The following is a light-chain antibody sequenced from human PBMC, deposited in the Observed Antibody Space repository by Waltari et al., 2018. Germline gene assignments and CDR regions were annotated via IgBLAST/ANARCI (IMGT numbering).Light chain of an antibody. Sequence: QSILTQAPSVSGTPGQRVTISCSGSSSNIGRNPVNWYHQLPGTDPKLLIYYNNQRPPGGPDRFAGSKAGISASLAISGLQSEDEAVYDCAEWDDSQDAYLVFGGGNKLTVL. CDR1: SSNIGRNP. CDR2: YNN. V-gene: IGLV1-44*01. J-gene: IGLJ2*01. CDR3: AEWDDSQDAYLV.